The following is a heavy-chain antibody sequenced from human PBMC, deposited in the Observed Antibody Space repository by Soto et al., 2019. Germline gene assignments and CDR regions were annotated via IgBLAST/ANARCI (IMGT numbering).Heavy chain of an antibody. CDR3: ARGGLGYCSGGSCYSAELSRYYYGMDV. D-gene: IGHD2-15*01. J-gene: IGHJ6*02. Sequence: QVQLQESGPGLVKPSQTLSLTCTVSGGSISSGGYYWSWIRQHPGKGLEWIGYIYYSGATYYNPSRKARVTISVDTSHNQFSLKLSSVTAADAAVYYCARGGLGYCSGGSCYSAELSRYYYGMDVWGQGTTVTVSS. V-gene: IGHV4-31*03. CDR1: GGSISSGGYY. CDR2: IYYSGAT.